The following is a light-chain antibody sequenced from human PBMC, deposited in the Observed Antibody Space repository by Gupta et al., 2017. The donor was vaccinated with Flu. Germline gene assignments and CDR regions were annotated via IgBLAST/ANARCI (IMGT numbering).Light chain of an antibody. CDR3: QQYNNWPWT. CDR2: CAS. J-gene: IGKJ1*01. Sequence: EIVMTQSPATLSVSPGEGATLSCRASQSVSSNLAWYQQNPGQAPRLLIYCASTRATGIPARFSGSGSGTDFTLTITSLQSEDFAVYYCQQYNNWPWTFGQGTKVEIK. V-gene: IGKV3-15*01. CDR1: QSVSSN.